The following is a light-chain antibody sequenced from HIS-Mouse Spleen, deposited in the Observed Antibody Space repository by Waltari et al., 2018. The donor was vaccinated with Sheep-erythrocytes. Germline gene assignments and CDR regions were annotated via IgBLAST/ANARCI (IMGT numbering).Light chain of an antibody. CDR3: QQLNSYPHT. CDR1: QGISSY. CDR2: AAS. J-gene: IGKJ2*01. Sequence: DIQLTQSPSFLSASVGDRVTITCRASQGISSYLAWYQKKPGKAPKLLIYAASTLQSGVPSRFRSSGSGTEFTLTISSLQPEDFATYYCQQLNSYPHTFGQGTKLEIK. V-gene: IGKV1-9*01.